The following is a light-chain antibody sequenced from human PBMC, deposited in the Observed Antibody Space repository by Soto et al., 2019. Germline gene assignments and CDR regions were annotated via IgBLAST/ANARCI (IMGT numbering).Light chain of an antibody. Sequence: DIQMTQSPSSLSASVGDRVTITCRASQSIGTFLICYQHKPWKAPRRLIYSASTLQSGVPSRFRGSGSGTDFTLTISSLQPEDFATYYCQQSYTTPQLTFGGGTRVEI. V-gene: IGKV1-39*01. CDR2: SAS. CDR1: QSIGTF. CDR3: QQSYTTPQLT. J-gene: IGKJ4*01.